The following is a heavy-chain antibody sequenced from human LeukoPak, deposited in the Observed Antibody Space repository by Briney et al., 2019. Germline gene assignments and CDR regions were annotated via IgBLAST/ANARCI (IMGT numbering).Heavy chain of an antibody. Sequence: SETLSLTCTVSGGSISSYYWSWIRQPPGKGLEWIGYIYYSGSTNYNPSLKSRVTISVDTTKNQFSLKLSSVTAADTAVYYCASFWQQLPRGSNWFDPWGQGTLVTVSS. J-gene: IGHJ5*02. CDR3: ASFWQQLPRGSNWFDP. V-gene: IGHV4-59*12. D-gene: IGHD6-13*01. CDR2: IYYSGST. CDR1: GGSISSYY.